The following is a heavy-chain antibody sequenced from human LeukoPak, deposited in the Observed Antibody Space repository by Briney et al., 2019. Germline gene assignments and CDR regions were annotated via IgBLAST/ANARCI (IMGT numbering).Heavy chain of an antibody. Sequence: GGSLRLSCAASGFTFSSYWMNWVRQAPGKGLVWVSRIASDGSSTTYADSVKGRFSISRDNAKNTLYLQMNSLRVEDTAVYYCARGVDYYENSGTIDYWGQGTLVTVSS. CDR2: IASDGSST. CDR1: GFTFSSYW. J-gene: IGHJ4*02. V-gene: IGHV3-74*01. D-gene: IGHD3-22*01. CDR3: ARGVDYYENSGTIDY.